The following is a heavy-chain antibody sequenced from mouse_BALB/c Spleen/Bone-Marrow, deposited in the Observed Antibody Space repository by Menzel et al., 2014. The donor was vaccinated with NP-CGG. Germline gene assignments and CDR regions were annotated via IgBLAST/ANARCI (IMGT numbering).Heavy chain of an antibody. V-gene: IGHV6-6*02. CDR1: GFTFSNYW. Sequence: EVKPMESGGGLVQPGGSMKLSCVASGFTFSNYWMNWVRQSPEKGLEWVAEIRLKSNNYVTHYAESAKGRFTISRDDSKSSVYLQMNDLRAEDTGIYYCTRSLRLFDYWGQGTTLTVSS. J-gene: IGHJ2*01. CDR3: TRSLRLFDY. D-gene: IGHD1-1*01. CDR2: IRLKSNNYVT.